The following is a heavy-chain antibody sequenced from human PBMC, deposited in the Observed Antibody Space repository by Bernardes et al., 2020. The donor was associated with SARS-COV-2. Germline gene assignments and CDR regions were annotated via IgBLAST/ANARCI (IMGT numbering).Heavy chain of an antibody. CDR1: GFTFSTSE. Sequence: GGSLRLSCAGSGFTFSTSEMNWVRQATGKGLEWVSAIGTAGDTYYPGSVKGRFTISRENAKNSLYLQMNSLRAGDTAVYYCARGEAVAGIEYYFDYWGQGTLVTVSS. CDR3: ARGEAVAGIEYYFDY. J-gene: IGHJ4*02. D-gene: IGHD6-19*01. V-gene: IGHV3-13*01. CDR2: IGTAGDT.